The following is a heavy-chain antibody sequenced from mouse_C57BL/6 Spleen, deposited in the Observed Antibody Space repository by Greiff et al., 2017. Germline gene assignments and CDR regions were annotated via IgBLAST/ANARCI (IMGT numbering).Heavy chain of an antibody. CDR2: IYPGSGNT. Sequence: VQLQPSGPGLVKPGASVKISCKASGYSFHSYYIHWVKQRPGQGLEWIGWIYPGSGNTKYNEKFKGKGTLTADTSSSTAYMQLSSLTSEDSAVYYCARGDYGSSYWYFDVWGTGTTVTVSS. V-gene: IGHV1-66*01. CDR1: GYSFHSYY. J-gene: IGHJ1*03. D-gene: IGHD1-1*01. CDR3: ARGDYGSSYWYFDV.